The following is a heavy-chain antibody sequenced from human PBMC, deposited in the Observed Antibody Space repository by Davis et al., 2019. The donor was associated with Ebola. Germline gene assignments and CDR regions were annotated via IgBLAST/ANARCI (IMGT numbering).Heavy chain of an antibody. CDR2: ISYDGNKK. D-gene: IGHD5-12*01. CDR3: ARDAKLRDSGYDYFFDY. V-gene: IGHV3-30-3*01. CDR1: GFSFSYDW. Sequence: GESLKISCTASGFSFSYDWVHWVRQAPGTGLEWVSLISYDGNKKFYTDSVKGRFTISRDNAKNSLYLQMNSLRVEDTAVYYCARDAKLRDSGYDYFFDYWGQGALVTVSS. J-gene: IGHJ4*02.